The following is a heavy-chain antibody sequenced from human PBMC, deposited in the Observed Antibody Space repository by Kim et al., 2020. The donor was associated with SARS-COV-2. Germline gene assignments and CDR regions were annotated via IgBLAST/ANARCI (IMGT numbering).Heavy chain of an antibody. J-gene: IGHJ5*02. CDR1: GFTFSSYS. CDR3: ARGGGYCTNGVCRGNWFDP. Sequence: GGSLRLSCAASGFTFSSYSMNWVRQAPGKGLEWVSSISSSSSYIYYADSVKGRFTISRDNAKNSLYLQMNSPRAEDTAVYYCARGGGYCTNGVCRGNWFDPLGQGTLVIVSS. CDR2: ISSSSSYI. V-gene: IGHV3-21*01. D-gene: IGHD2-8*01.